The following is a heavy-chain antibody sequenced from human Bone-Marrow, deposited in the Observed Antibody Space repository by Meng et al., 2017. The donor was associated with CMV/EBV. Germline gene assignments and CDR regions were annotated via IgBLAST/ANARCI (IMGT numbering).Heavy chain of an antibody. CDR1: GFTFSSYS. CDR3: ARDRPSAFLEWFESHYFDY. CDR2: ISSSSTI. D-gene: IGHD3-3*01. Sequence: GGSLRLSCAASGFTFSSYSMNWVRQAPGKGLEWVSSISSSSTIYYADSVKGRFTISRDNAKNSLYLQMNSLRAEDTAVYYCARDRPSAFLEWFESHYFDYWGQGTLVTVSS. J-gene: IGHJ4*02. V-gene: IGHV3-69-1*01.